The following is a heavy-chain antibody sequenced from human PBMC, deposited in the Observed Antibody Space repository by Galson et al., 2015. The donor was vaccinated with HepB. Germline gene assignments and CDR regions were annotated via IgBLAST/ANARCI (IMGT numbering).Heavy chain of an antibody. CDR1: GGTFSSSA. Sequence: SVKVSCKASGGTFSSSAISWVRQAPGQGLEWMGGITPIAGTASHAQNFQGRVTITADESTGTAYMELSSLRSEDTAVYYCARGTSDSSSWYLFEYWGPGTLVTVSS. CDR2: ITPIAGTA. D-gene: IGHD6-13*01. J-gene: IGHJ4*02. V-gene: IGHV1-69*13. CDR3: ARGTSDSSSWYLFEY.